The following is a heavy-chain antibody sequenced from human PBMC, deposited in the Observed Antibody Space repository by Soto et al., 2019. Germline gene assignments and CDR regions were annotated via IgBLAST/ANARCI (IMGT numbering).Heavy chain of an antibody. V-gene: IGHV3-48*03. D-gene: IGHD6-13*01. CDR1: GFTFSSYE. CDR3: ARDPRTPYSSSWYFTFRKRYLGRHIDY. Sequence: GGSLRLSCAASGFTFSSYEMNWVRQAPGKGLEWVSYISSSGSTIYYADSVKGRFTISRDNAKNSLYLQMNSLRAEDTAVYYCARDPRTPYSSSWYFTFRKRYLGRHIDYWGQGTLVPVSS. J-gene: IGHJ4*02. CDR2: ISSSGSTI.